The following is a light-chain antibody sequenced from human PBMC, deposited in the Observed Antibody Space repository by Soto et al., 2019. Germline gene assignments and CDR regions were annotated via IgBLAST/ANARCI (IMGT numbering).Light chain of an antibody. CDR2: WAS. Sequence: DIVITQSPYSLSVPLCERATINCKPIQSVLHSSNKKNYLAWYQQQAGQPPKLLMYWASIREFGVPDRFSGSGSGTDFTLTISSLQAEDVAVYYCQQFYSSPFTFGGGTKVDIK. V-gene: IGKV4-1*01. J-gene: IGKJ4*01. CDR1: QSVLHSSNKKNY. CDR3: QQFYSSPFT.